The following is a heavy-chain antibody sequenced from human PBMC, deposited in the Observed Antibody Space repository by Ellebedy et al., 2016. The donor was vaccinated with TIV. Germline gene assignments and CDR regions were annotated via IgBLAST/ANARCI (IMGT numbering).Heavy chain of an antibody. CDR1: GYTFTGYG. J-gene: IGHJ5*02. CDR2: ISAYNGNT. D-gene: IGHD2-2*01. CDR3: ARYCNSTTCSNWFDP. V-gene: IGHV1-18*01. Sequence: AASVKVSCKASGYTFTGYGFTWVRQAPGQGLEWMGWISAYNGNTNYAQMLQGRVTMTTDTFTSTAYMELRSLRSDDTAVYYCARYCNSTTCSNWFDPWGQGTLVTVSS.